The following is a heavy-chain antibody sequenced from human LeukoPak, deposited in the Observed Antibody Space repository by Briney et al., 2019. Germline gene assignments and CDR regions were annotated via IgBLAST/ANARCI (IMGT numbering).Heavy chain of an antibody. D-gene: IGHD4-23*01. Sequence: GGSLRLSCTASGFTFSNYALHWVRQAPGNGLDWVTLISHDGNYEDYAVSVKGRFTISRDNSKNTLYLQMNSLRAEDTAVYYCTKGSATVVTQFFWGQGTLVTVSS. J-gene: IGHJ4*02. CDR3: TKGSATVVTQFF. CDR1: GFTFSNYA. V-gene: IGHV3-30-3*01. CDR2: ISHDGNYE.